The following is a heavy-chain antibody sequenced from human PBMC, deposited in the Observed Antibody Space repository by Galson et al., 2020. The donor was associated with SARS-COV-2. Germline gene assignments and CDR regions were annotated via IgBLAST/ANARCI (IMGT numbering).Heavy chain of an antibody. CDR2: INSEGNIT. D-gene: IGHD1-26*01. CDR1: GFTFSSFW. V-gene: IGHV3-74*01. CDR3: TATRAY. Sequence: GGSLRLSCTASGFTFSSFWMHWVRQAPGKGLVWVSRINSEGNITSYADSVKGRFTISRDNAKNTLYLQMNSLRAEDTALYYCTATRAYWGQGTLVTVSS. J-gene: IGHJ4*02.